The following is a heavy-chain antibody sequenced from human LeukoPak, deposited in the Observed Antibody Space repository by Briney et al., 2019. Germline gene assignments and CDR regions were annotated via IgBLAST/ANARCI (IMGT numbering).Heavy chain of an antibody. CDR2: FDPEDGET. J-gene: IGHJ4*02. Sequence: ASVEVSCKVSGYTLTELSMHWVRQAPGKGLEWMGGFDPEDGETIYAQKFQGRVTMTEDTSTDTAYMELSSLRSEDTAVYYCATHYYDSSGPPAYWGQGTLVTVSS. CDR3: ATHYYDSSGPPAY. CDR1: GYTLTELS. V-gene: IGHV1-24*01. D-gene: IGHD3-22*01.